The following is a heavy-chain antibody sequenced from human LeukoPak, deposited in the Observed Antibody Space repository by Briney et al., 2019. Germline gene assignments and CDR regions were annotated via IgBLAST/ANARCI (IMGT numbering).Heavy chain of an antibody. Sequence: GGSLRLSCAASGFTFSSYWMSWVRQAPGKGLEWVANIKQDGSEKYYVDSVKGRFTISRDNAKNSLYLQMNSLGAEDTAVYYCARDLAERYYGSGANVWGKGTTVTVSS. J-gene: IGHJ6*04. CDR3: ARDLAERYYGSGANV. V-gene: IGHV3-7*01. D-gene: IGHD3-10*01. CDR2: IKQDGSEK. CDR1: GFTFSSYW.